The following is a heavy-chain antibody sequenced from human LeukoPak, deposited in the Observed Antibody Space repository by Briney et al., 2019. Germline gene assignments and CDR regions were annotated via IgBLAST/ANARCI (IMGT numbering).Heavy chain of an antibody. D-gene: IGHD2-21*01. V-gene: IGHV3-23*01. CDR1: EFTFSNYA. CDR3: AKREAPGDYYYYGMDV. J-gene: IGHJ6*02. CDR2: ITSSGGST. Sequence: PGGSLRLSCAASEFTFSNYAMSWVRQAPGKGLEWVSGITSSGGSTYYADSVKGRFTISRDNSKNTLYLQMNSLTAEDTAVYYCAKREAPGDYYYYGMDVWGQGTTVTVSS.